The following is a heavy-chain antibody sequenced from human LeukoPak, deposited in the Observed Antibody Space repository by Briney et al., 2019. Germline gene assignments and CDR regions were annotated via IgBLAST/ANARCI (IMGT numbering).Heavy chain of an antibody. CDR2: IIPILGIA. CDR3: ARMRRTTRGVISYYYYGMDV. J-gene: IGHJ6*02. Sequence: GASVKVSCKASGYTFISFDINWVRQATGQGLEWMGRIIPILGIANYAQKFRGRVTITADKSTSTAYMELSSLRSEDTAVYYCARMRRTTRGVISYYYYGMDVWGQGTTVTVSS. CDR1: GYTFISFD. D-gene: IGHD3-10*01. V-gene: IGHV1-69*04.